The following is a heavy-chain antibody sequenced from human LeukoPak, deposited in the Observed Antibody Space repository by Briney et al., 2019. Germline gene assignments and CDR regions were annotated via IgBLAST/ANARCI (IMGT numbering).Heavy chain of an antibody. CDR3: ARESTGGSLEIDY. V-gene: IGHV1-18*01. J-gene: IGHJ4*02. D-gene: IGHD2-8*02. Sequence: ASVKVSCKASGYTFNTYGIIWVRRAPGQGLEWMGWISAYNGDTTYAQKLQGRVTLTTDASTSTAYMELRSLRSDDTAVYYCARESTGGSLEIDYWGQGTLVTVSS. CDR2: ISAYNGDT. CDR1: GYTFNTYG.